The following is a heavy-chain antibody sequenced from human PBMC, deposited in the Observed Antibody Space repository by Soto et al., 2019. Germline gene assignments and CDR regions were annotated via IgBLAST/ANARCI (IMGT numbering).Heavy chain of an antibody. CDR1: GGTISSWY. V-gene: IGHV4-59*08. CDR3: ARRYGSAIDY. J-gene: IGHJ4*02. Sequence: QVQLQESGPGLVKPSETLSLTCTVSGGTISSWYWSWIRQPPGKGLEWIGYIYYSGSTNCNPSLXGXVXIPXDTSKNQFSLKLSSVTAADTAVYYCARRYGSAIDYWGQGTLVTVSS. D-gene: IGHD1-26*01. CDR2: IYYSGST.